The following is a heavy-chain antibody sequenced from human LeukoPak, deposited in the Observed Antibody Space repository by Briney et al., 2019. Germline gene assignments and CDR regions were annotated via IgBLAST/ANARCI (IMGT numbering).Heavy chain of an antibody. D-gene: IGHD1-26*01. CDR2: INPSSSSS. CDR1: GYTFTRYG. V-gene: IGHV1-46*01. CDR3: ARDLTSLAIVGATTSDAFDV. Sequence: ASVKVSCRASGYTFTRYGISWVRQAPGQGLEWMGIINPSSSSSNFARKFQGRVIMTRDTSTSTVYMELSSLRSEDTAVYYCARDLTSLAIVGATTSDAFDVWGQGTVVTVSS. J-gene: IGHJ3*01.